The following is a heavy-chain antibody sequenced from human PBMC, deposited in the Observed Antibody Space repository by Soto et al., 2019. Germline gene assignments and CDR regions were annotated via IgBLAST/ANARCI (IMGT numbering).Heavy chain of an antibody. CDR2: IYYSGST. V-gene: IGHV4-39*01. CDR3: ARRAHYYDSSGPNDYYYYYGMDV. CDR1: GGSISSSSYY. Sequence: SETLSLTCTVSGGSISSSSYYWGWIRQPPGKGLEWIGSIYYSGSTYYNPSLKSRVTISVDTSKNQFSLKLSSVTAADTAVYYCARRAHYYDSSGPNDYYYYYGMDVWGQGTTVTVSS. J-gene: IGHJ6*02. D-gene: IGHD3-22*01.